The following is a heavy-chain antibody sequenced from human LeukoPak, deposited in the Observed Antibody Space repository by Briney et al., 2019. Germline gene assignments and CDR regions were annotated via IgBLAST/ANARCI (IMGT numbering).Heavy chain of an antibody. D-gene: IGHD6-6*01. CDR1: GFTFSSYA. J-gene: IGHJ4*02. V-gene: IGHV3-13*01. Sequence: PGGSLRLSCATSGFTFSSYAMHWVRQATGKGLEWVSAIGTAGDTLYPGSVKGRFTISRENAKNSLSLQMNSLRAEDTAVYYCARDLGSSSDYWGQGTLVTVSS. CDR2: IGTAGDT. CDR3: ARDLGSSSDY.